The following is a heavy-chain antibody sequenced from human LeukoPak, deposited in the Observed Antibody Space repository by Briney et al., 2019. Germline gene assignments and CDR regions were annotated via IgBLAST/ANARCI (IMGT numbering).Heavy chain of an antibody. Sequence: KPSETLSLTRAVYGGSFSGYYWSWIRQPPGKGLEWIGEINHSGSTNYNPSLKSRVTISVDTSKNQFSLKLSSVTAADTAVYYCARGVEMATVDYWGQGTLVTVSS. D-gene: IGHD5-24*01. CDR2: INHSGST. CDR3: ARGVEMATVDY. V-gene: IGHV4-34*01. CDR1: GGSFSGYY. J-gene: IGHJ4*02.